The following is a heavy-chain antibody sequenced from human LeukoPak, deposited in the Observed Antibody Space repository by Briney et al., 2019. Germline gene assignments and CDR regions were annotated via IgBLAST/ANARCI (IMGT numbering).Heavy chain of an antibody. CDR2: INHSGST. V-gene: IGHV4-39*07. J-gene: IGHJ4*02. Sequence: SETLSLTCTVSGGSISSGDYYWSWIRQPPGKGLEWIGEINHSGSTNYNPSLKSRVTISVDTSKNQFSLKLSSVTAADTAVYYCARGDEGYFDYWGQGTLVTVSS. CDR3: ARGDEGYFDY. CDR1: GGSISSGDYY.